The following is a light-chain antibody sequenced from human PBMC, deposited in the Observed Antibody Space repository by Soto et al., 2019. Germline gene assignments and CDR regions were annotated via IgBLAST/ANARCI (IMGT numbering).Light chain of an antibody. CDR2: GAS. CDR1: RSVTNNY. V-gene: IGKV3-20*01. CDR3: QQHGSSPIT. J-gene: IGKJ5*01. Sequence: IVLTQSPGTLSLSPWERATLSCRASRSVTNNYLAWHQQKPGQTPRLLIYGASSRATGIPDRFSGSGSGTDFTLTISRLEPEDFAVYYCQQHGSSPITFGQGTRLEIK.